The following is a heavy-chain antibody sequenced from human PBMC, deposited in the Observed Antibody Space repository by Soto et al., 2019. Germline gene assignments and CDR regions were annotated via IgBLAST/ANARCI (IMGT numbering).Heavy chain of an antibody. Sequence: GESLKISCEAAGYSFTSYWIGWVRLMPAKGLEWMGIIYPGDSDARYSPSFQGQVTISADKSINTAYLQWSSLKASDTAIYYCARQIVIVGSTYEAFDIWGQGTMVTVSS. CDR3: ARQIVIVGSTYEAFDI. CDR1: GYSFTSYW. J-gene: IGHJ3*02. V-gene: IGHV5-51*01. CDR2: IYPGDSDA. D-gene: IGHD1-26*01.